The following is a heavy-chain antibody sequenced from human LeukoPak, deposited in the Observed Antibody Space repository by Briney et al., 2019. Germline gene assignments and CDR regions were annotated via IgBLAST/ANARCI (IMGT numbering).Heavy chain of an antibody. Sequence: ASVKVSCKASGYTFTSYDINWVRQATGQGLEWMGWMNPNSGNTGYAQKFQGRVTMTRNTSISTAYMELSSLRSEDTAVYYCAYGSGSYYNEGDAFDIWGQGTMVTVSS. J-gene: IGHJ3*02. V-gene: IGHV1-8*01. CDR3: AYGSGSYYNEGDAFDI. D-gene: IGHD3-10*01. CDR1: GYTFTSYD. CDR2: MNPNSGNT.